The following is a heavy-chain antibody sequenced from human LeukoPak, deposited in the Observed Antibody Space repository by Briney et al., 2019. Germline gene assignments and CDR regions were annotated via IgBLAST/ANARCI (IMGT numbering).Heavy chain of an antibody. D-gene: IGHD2-15*01. CDR2: IKSDGSMT. CDR1: GFTFSGYW. CDR3: ASQVVGAAFDP. J-gene: IGHJ5*02. Sequence: GGSLRLSCVASGFTFSGYWMHWVRQPPGKGLVWVSRIKSDGSMTNYADSVKGRFTISRDNAKNTLHLQMNSLRAEDTAVYYCASQVVGAAFDPWGQGTLVTVSS. V-gene: IGHV3-74*01.